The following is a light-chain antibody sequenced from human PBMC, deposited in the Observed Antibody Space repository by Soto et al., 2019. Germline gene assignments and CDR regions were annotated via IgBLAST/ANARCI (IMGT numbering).Light chain of an antibody. CDR1: SSDIGHNNY. J-gene: IGLJ1*01. Sequence: QSALTQPASVSGSPGQSITISCTGTSSDIGHNNYVSWYQQHPGKAPKLIIYDVTNRPSGISDRFSGSKSGNTASLTTSGLQAEDEADYYCSSSTRTTTLFGTGTKVT. CDR2: DVT. CDR3: SSSTRTTTL. V-gene: IGLV2-14*03.